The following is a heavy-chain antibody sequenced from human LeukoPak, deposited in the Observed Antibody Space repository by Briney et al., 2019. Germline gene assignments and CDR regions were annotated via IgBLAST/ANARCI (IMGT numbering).Heavy chain of an antibody. Sequence: GGSLRLSCEASGFTFSSYGMHWVRQAPGKGLEWVAVISYDGSNKYYADSVKGRFTISRDNAKNSLYLQVNSLRAEDTAVYYCARDYAMMVDYWGQGTLVTISS. V-gene: IGHV3-30*03. D-gene: IGHD3-22*01. J-gene: IGHJ4*02. CDR2: ISYDGSNK. CDR1: GFTFSSYG. CDR3: ARDYAMMVDY.